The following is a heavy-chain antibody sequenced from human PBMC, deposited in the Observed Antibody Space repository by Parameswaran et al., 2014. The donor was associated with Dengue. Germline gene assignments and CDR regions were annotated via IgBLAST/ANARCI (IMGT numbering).Heavy chain of an antibody. J-gene: IGHJ6*02. D-gene: IGHD4-23*01. CDR2: TYYRSKWYN. Sequence: SQTLSLTCAISGDSVSSDRVAWNWIRQSPSRGLEWLGRTYYRSKWYNDYAISVKSRITIIPDTSKNQFSLQLNSVIPEDTAVYYCARTTVVAGYSYYGIDVWAKGPRSPSP. CDR3: ARTTVVAGYSYYGIDV. V-gene: IGHV6-1*01. CDR1: GDSVSSDRVA.